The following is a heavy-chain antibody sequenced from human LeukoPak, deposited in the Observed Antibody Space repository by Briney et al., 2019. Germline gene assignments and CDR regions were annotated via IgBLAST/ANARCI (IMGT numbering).Heavy chain of an antibody. CDR1: GGSISSYY. CDR2: IYYSGST. CDR3: AREKSYSSYHWFDP. D-gene: IGHD6-19*01. J-gene: IGHJ5*02. Sequence: PSETLSLTCTVSGGSISSYYWSWIRQPPRKGLEWIGYIYYSGSTNYNPSLTSRVTISVDTSKNQFSLKLSSVTAADTAVYYCAREKSYSSYHWFDPWGQGTLVTVSS. V-gene: IGHV4-59*01.